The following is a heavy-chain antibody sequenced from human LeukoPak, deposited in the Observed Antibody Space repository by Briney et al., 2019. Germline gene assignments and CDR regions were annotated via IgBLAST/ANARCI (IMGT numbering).Heavy chain of an antibody. CDR2: MNPNSGNT. D-gene: IGHD3-22*01. CDR3: ARAPTANYYDSSGYYL. Sequence: GASVKVSCKASGYTFTRYDINWVRQATGQGLEWMGWMNPNSGNTGYAQKFQGRVTMTRNTSISTAYMELSSLRSEDTAVYYCARAPTANYYDSSGYYLWGQGTLVTVSS. V-gene: IGHV1-8*01. CDR1: GYTFTRYD. J-gene: IGHJ5*02.